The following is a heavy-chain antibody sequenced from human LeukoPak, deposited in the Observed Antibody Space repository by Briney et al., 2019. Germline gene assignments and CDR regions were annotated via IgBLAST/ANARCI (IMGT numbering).Heavy chain of an antibody. Sequence: PSETLSLTCTVSGGSISSSAFYNNWIRQRPGKGLEWLGYIYYTGITSYNPSLKSRATMSVDTSLNQVSLKLTSLTAADTAVYYCAASSGVTLGRFWGQGTLVTVSS. D-gene: IGHD3-16*01. V-gene: IGHV4-31*03. CDR2: IYYTGIT. J-gene: IGHJ4*02. CDR3: AASSGVTLGRF. CDR1: GGSISSSAFY.